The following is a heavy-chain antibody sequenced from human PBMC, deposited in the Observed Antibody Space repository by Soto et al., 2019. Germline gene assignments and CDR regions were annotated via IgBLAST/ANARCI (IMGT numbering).Heavy chain of an antibody. J-gene: IGHJ2*01. CDR2: IGGRGTTT. Sequence: EVQLVESGGGLVQVGGSLRISCTASGFSFSSYSIHWVRQTPGRGPEYVAVIGGRGTTTFYEDSVKGRFTISRDNSKNTVYLQMDSLNSEDMATYYCARETGAPGLWSFDLWGRGTLVTISS. D-gene: IGHD1-26*01. CDR1: GFSFSSYS. CDR3: ARETGAPGLWSFDL. V-gene: IGHV3-64*07.